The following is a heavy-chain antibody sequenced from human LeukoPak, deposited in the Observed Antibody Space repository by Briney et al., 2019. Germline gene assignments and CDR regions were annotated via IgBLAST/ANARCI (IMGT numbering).Heavy chain of an antibody. CDR3: ASSRHYYDSSADFDY. J-gene: IGHJ4*02. CDR2: MNPNSGNR. CDR1: GYTFSSYD. D-gene: IGHD3-22*01. V-gene: IGHV1-8*03. Sequence: GASVKVSCKASGYTFSSYDINWVRQATGQGLEWMGWMNPNSGNRGYAQKFQGRVTITRNTSISTAYMELSRLRSDDTAVYYCASSRHYYDSSADFDYWGQGTLVTVSS.